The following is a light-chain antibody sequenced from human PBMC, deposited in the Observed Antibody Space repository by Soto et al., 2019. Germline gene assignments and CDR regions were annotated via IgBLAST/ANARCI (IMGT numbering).Light chain of an antibody. J-gene: IGKJ3*01. CDR1: QGISNY. Sequence: DIQIAPSPSPPSSSVREKGTNTFRASQGISNYLAWYQQKPGKVPKLLIYAASTLQSGVPSRFSGSGSGTDFTLTISSLQPEDVATYYCQKYNSARGTFGPGTKVDIK. CDR3: QKYNSARGT. CDR2: AAS. V-gene: IGKV1-27*01.